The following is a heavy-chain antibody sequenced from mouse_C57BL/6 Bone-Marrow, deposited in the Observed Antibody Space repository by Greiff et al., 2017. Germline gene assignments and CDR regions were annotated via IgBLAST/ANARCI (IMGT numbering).Heavy chain of an antibody. Sequence: QVQLQQPGAELVMPGASVKLSCKASGYPFTSYWMHWVKQRPGQGLEWIGEIDPSDSYTNYNQKFKGKSTLTVDKSSSTAYMQLSSLTSEDSAVYYCARGYYGFAYWGQGTLVTVSA. CDR1: GYPFTSYW. CDR3: ARGYYGFAY. V-gene: IGHV1-69*01. J-gene: IGHJ3*01. CDR2: IDPSDSYT. D-gene: IGHD1-1*01.